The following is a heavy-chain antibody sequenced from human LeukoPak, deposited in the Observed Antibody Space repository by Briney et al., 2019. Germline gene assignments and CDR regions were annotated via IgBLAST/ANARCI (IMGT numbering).Heavy chain of an antibody. CDR3: ARGSIRGMATIHDAFDI. CDR1: GGSFSVYY. D-gene: IGHD5-24*01. CDR2: INHSGST. J-gene: IGHJ3*02. V-gene: IGHV4-34*01. Sequence: NASETLSLTCAVYGGSFSVYYWSWIRQPPGKGLEWIGEINHSGSTNYNPSLKSRVTISVDTSNNHFSLKLSSVTAADTAVYYCARGSIRGMATIHDAFDIWGQGTMVTVSS.